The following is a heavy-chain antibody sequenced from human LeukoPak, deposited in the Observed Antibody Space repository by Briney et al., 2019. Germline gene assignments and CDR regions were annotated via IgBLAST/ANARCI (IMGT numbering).Heavy chain of an antibody. V-gene: IGHV3-23*01. Sequence: GGSLRLSCAASGFTFSSYAMSWVRQAPGKGLEWVSAISGSGGSTYYADSVKGRFTISRDNSKNTLYLQMNSLRAEDTAVYYCARSITYYYDSSGYPDYWGQGTLVTVSS. CDR1: GFTFSSYA. CDR3: ARSITYYYDSSGYPDY. J-gene: IGHJ4*02. D-gene: IGHD3-22*01. CDR2: ISGSGGST.